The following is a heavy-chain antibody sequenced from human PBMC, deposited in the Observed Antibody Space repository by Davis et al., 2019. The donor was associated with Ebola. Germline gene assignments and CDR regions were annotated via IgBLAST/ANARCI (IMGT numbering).Heavy chain of an antibody. J-gene: IGHJ5*02. CDR1: GYTFTSYY. D-gene: IGHD6-13*01. Sequence: ASVKVSCKASGYTFTSYYMHWVRQAPGQGLEWMGIINPSGGSTSYTQKFQGRVTMTRDTSTSTVYMELSSLRSEDTAVYYCARGTYSSSPGWVKRNWFDPWGQGTLVTVSS. CDR2: INPSGGST. V-gene: IGHV1-46*01. CDR3: ARGTYSSSPGWVKRNWFDP.